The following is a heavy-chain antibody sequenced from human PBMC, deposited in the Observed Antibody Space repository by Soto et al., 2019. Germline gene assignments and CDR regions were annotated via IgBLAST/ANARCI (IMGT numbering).Heavy chain of an antibody. CDR1: GYTFTSYA. CDR2: INAGNGNT. CDR3: AIQDGGVVY. V-gene: IGHV1-3*01. Sequence: ASVKVSCKASGYTFTSYAMHWVRQAPGQRLEWMGWINAGNGNTKYSQKFQGRVTITRDTSASTAYMELRNLKSDDTAVYYCAIQDGGVVYWGQGTLVTVSS. J-gene: IGHJ4*02. D-gene: IGHD3-16*01.